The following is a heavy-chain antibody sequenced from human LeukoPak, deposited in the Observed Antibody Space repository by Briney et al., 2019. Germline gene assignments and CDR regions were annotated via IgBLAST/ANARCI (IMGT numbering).Heavy chain of an antibody. CDR3: ARDRDGSLDY. J-gene: IGHJ4*02. V-gene: IGHV4-59*12. D-gene: IGHD5-24*01. CDR1: GGSISSYY. Sequence: SETLSLTCTVSGGSISSYYWSWIRQPPGKGLEWIGYTYYSGSTNYNPSLKSRVTISVDTSKNQFSLKLSSVTAADTAVFYCARDRDGSLDYWGQGTLVTVSS. CDR2: TYYSGST.